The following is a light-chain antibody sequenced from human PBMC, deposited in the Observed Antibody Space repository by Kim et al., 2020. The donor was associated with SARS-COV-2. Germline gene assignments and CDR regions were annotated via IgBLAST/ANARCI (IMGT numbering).Light chain of an antibody. CDR3: QQLNSYPIT. J-gene: IGKJ5*01. V-gene: IGKV1-9*01. Sequence: ASVVDRVTITCRASQGISSYLAWYQQKPGKAPKLLIYAASTLQSGVPSRFSGSGSGTEFTLTSSSLQPEDFATYYCQQLNSYPITFGQGTRLEIK. CDR2: AAS. CDR1: QGISSY.